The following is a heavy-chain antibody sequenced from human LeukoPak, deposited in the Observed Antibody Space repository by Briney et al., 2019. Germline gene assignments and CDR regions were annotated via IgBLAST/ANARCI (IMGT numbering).Heavy chain of an antibody. V-gene: IGHV4-34*01. CDR1: GGSFSGYY. CDR3: ARGSGYTRRSFFDY. J-gene: IGHJ4*02. Sequence: SETLSLTCAVYGGSFSGYYWSWLRQPPGKGLEWIGEINHSGSTNYNPSLKSRVTISVDTSKNQFSLKLSSVTAADTAVYYCARGSGYTRRSFFDYWGQGTLVTVSS. CDR2: INHSGST. D-gene: IGHD3-9*01.